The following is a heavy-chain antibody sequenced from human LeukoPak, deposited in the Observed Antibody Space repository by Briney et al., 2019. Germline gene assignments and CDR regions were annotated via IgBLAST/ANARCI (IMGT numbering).Heavy chain of an antibody. CDR1: GFTFSSYA. CDR3: AKEGRITMIVVVPYYFDY. Sequence: PGGSLRLSCAASGFTFSSYAMSWVRQAPGKGLEWVSAISGSGGSTYYADSVKGRFTISRDNSKNTLYLQMNSLRAEDTTVYYCAKEGRITMIVVVPYYFDYWGQGTLATVSS. J-gene: IGHJ4*02. CDR2: ISGSGGST. V-gene: IGHV3-23*01. D-gene: IGHD3-22*01.